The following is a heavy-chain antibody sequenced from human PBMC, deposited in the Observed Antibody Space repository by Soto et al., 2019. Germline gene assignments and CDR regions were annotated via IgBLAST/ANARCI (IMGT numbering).Heavy chain of an antibody. Sequence: PSETLSLTCSVSGGSVSNKTYYWSWIRQPPGKRLEWIGYVYYSGTTNYNPSLKSRVTISVDLSKNQFSLRLSSVTTADTALYYCARTTAVPHTLPSRYFFEYWAQGTLVTVSS. CDR1: GGSVSNKTYY. CDR3: ARTTAVPHTLPSRYFFEY. J-gene: IGHJ4*02. CDR2: VYYSGTT. D-gene: IGHD4-17*01. V-gene: IGHV4-61*01.